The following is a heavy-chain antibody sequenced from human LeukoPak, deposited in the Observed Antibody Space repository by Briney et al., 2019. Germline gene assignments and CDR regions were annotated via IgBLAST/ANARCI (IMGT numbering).Heavy chain of an antibody. J-gene: IGHJ4*02. CDR1: GYTFTGYY. V-gene: IGHV1-2*04. CDR3: ARGGGRDSSGYYYFDY. Sequence: ASVKVSCKASGYTFTGYYMHWVRQAPGQGLEWMGWINPNSGGTNYAQKFQGWVTTTRDTSISTAYMELSRLRSDDTAVYYCARGGGRDSSGYYYFDYWGQGTLVTVSS. CDR2: INPNSGGT. D-gene: IGHD3-22*01.